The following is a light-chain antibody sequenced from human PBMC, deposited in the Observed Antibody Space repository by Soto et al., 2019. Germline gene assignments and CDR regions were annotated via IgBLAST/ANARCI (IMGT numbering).Light chain of an antibody. J-gene: IGLJ2*01. CDR1: NSDVGGHNY. V-gene: IGLV2-14*01. Sequence: QAVVTQPASVSGSPGQSITISCTRTNSDVGGHNYVSWYQHHPGKAPKFIIYEVTNRPSAVSNRFSGSKSGNTASLTISGLQAEDEADYYCSSYTTSNTVIFGGGTKLTVL. CDR2: EVT. CDR3: SSYTTSNTVI.